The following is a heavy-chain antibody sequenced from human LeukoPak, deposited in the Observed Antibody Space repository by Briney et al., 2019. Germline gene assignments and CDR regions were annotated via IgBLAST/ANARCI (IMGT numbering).Heavy chain of an antibody. CDR1: GGTFSSYA. J-gene: IGHJ4*02. V-gene: IGHV1-69*04. Sequence: ASVKVSCKASGGTFSSYAISWVRQAPGQGLEWMGRIIPILGIANYAQKFQGRVTITADKSTSTAYMELSSLRSEDTAVYYCARVMYYDFWSGYYYYWGQGTLVTVSS. CDR2: IIPILGIA. CDR3: ARVMYYDFWSGYYYY. D-gene: IGHD3-3*01.